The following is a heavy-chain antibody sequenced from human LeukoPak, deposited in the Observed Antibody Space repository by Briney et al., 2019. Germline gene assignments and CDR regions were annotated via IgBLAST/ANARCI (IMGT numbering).Heavy chain of an antibody. V-gene: IGHV1-24*01. CDR3: ARGGYSSGWYEFYFDY. CDR2: FDPEDGET. J-gene: IGHJ4*02. CDR1: GYTLTELS. Sequence: ASVKVSCKVSGYTLTELSMHWVRQAPGKGLEWMGGFDPEDGETIYAQKFQGRVTMTEDTSTDTAYMELSSLRSEDTAVYYCARGGYSSGWYEFYFDYWGQGTLVTVSS. D-gene: IGHD6-19*01.